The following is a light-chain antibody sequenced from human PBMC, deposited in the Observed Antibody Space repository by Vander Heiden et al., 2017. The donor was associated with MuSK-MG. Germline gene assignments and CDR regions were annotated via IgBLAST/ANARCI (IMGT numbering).Light chain of an antibody. CDR3: EAWDESRGGHVI. J-gene: IGLJ2*01. CDR1: TSHIGSNY. Sequence: QSVLTQPPSASGTPGQRVTISCSGNTSHIGSNYVYCDQQLTATATKVLIYRNNSRHAGVPDRGSGSKSGTSAAMAISGLAAEEEADYYCEAWDESRGGHVIFGGGTKLTVL. V-gene: IGLV1-47*01. CDR2: RNN.